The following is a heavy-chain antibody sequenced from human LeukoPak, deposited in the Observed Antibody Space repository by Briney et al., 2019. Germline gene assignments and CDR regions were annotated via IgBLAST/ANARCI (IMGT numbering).Heavy chain of an antibody. CDR2: IYYSGST. V-gene: IGHV4-39*07. Sequence: PSETLSLTCTVSGGSISSSSYYWGWIRQPPGKGLEWIGSIYYSGSTYYNPSLKSRVTISVDTSKNQFSMKLSSVTAADTAVYYCARDPFQSYCGGDCYSYWGQGTLVTVSS. CDR3: ARDPFQSYCGGDCYSY. D-gene: IGHD2-21*02. CDR1: GGSISSSSYY. J-gene: IGHJ4*02.